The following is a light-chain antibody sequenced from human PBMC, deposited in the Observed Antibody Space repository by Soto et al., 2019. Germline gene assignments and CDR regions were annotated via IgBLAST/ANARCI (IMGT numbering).Light chain of an antibody. Sequence: SSELTQPPSVSVAPGQTARITCGGDNIGNKDVHWYQQRPGQAPVLVVYDDSDRPSGIPERFTGSNSGNTATLTISTVEAGDEAGYYCQVWDSSGDHHVIFGGGTQLTVL. J-gene: IGLJ2*01. CDR1: NIGNKD. V-gene: IGLV3-21*02. CDR3: QVWDSSGDHHVI. CDR2: DDS.